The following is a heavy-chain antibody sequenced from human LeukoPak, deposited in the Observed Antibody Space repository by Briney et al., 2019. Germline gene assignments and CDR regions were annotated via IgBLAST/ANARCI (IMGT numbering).Heavy chain of an antibody. V-gene: IGHV4-34*01. D-gene: IGHD3-16*01. CDR1: GGSFSGYY. CDR2: INHSGST. J-gene: IGHJ4*02. CDR3: ARARGGDYVWGRLDRYYFDS. Sequence: SETLSLTCAVYGGSFSGYYWSWIRQPPGKGLEWIGEINHSGSTNYSPSLKSRVSISVDTSENHFSLKVNSVTAADTAVYYCARARGGDYVWGRLDRYYFDSWGQGALVTVSS.